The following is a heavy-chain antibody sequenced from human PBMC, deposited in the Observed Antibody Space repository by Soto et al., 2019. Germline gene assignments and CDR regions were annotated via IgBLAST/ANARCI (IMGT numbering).Heavy chain of an antibody. Sequence: AGSLRLSCAASGFTFISYWMHCFLQAPGKVLVWVSRINSDGSSTSYADSVKGRFTISRDNAKNTLYLQMNSLRAEDTAVYYCARDRAVAAYFDYWGQGTLVTVSS. CDR3: ARDRAVAAYFDY. CDR1: GFTFISYW. J-gene: IGHJ4*02. D-gene: IGHD6-19*01. CDR2: INSDGSST. V-gene: IGHV3-74*01.